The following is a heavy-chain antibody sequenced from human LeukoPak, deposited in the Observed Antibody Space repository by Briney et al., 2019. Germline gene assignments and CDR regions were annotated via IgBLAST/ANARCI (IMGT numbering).Heavy chain of an antibody. CDR1: GGSISSHY. Sequence: MSSQTLSLTCTVSGGSISSHYWSWIRQPPGKGLEWIGYIYYSGSTNYNPSLKSRVTISVDTSKNQFSLKLSSVTAADTAVYYCARESTYYYDSSGYDNDAFDIWGQGTMVTVSS. J-gene: IGHJ3*02. D-gene: IGHD3-22*01. CDR2: IYYSGST. CDR3: ARESTYYYDSSGYDNDAFDI. V-gene: IGHV4-59*11.